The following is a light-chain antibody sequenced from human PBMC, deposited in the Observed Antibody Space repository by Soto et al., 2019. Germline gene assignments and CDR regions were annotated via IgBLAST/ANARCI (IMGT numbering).Light chain of an antibody. CDR1: QSVNSN. CDR2: GAS. V-gene: IGKV3-15*01. CDR3: QEYNTWPWT. Sequence: ETLMTQSPATLSVSPGERATLSCRASQSVNSNLAWYQQKLGQAPRVLIYGASTRATGIPARFTGSGSGTEFILTITSLQSEDSAVYYCQEYNTWPWTFGQGTKVEFE. J-gene: IGKJ1*01.